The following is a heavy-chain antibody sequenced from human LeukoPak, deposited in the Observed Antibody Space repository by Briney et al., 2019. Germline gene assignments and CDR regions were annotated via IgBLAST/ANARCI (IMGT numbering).Heavy chain of an antibody. Sequence: GASLKISCKGSGSCFTSYWIGWVRPMPGKGLEWMGIIYPGDSDTRYSPSFQGQVTISADKSISTAYLQWSRLKASDTAMYYCARTFTFGGVIAHFDYWGQGTLVTVSS. V-gene: IGHV5-51*01. J-gene: IGHJ4*02. CDR3: ARTFTFGGVIAHFDY. CDR2: IYPGDSDT. CDR1: GSCFTSYW. D-gene: IGHD3-16*02.